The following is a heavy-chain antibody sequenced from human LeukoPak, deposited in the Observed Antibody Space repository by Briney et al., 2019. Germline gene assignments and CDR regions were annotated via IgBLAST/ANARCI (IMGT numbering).Heavy chain of an antibody. D-gene: IGHD2-15*01. CDR3: ARDCSGGSCYGAFDI. V-gene: IGHV4-30-4*08. Sequence: SETLSLTCTVSGGSISNGDHYWSWIRQHPGKGLEWIGYIYDSGSTYYNPSLKSRITISVDTSENRFSLKLSSATATDTAVYYCARDCSGGSCYGAFDIWGQGTMVTVSS. CDR2: IYDSGST. J-gene: IGHJ3*02. CDR1: GGSISNGDHY.